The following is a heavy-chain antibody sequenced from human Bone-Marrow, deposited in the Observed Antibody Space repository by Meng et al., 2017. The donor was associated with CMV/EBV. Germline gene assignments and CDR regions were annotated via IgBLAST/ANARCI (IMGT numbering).Heavy chain of an antibody. CDR3: ARGGYDILTGLGWFDP. Sequence: GGSLRLSCVASGFTFDDYAMHWVRQAPGKGLEWVSGISWNSDSRGYADSVQGRFTISRDNAKNSLYLQMNSLRAEDTAVYYCARGGYDILTGLGWFDPWGQGTLVTVSS. CDR2: ISWNSDSR. D-gene: IGHD3-9*01. CDR1: GFTFDDYA. V-gene: IGHV3-9*01. J-gene: IGHJ5*02.